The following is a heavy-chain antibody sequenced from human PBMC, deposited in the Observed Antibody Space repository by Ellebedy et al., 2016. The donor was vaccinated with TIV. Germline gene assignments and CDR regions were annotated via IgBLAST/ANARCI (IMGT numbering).Heavy chain of an antibody. CDR2: IRTRAYGGTT. D-gene: IGHD3-10*01. CDR1: GFTFGDYA. CDR3: TRDPETYYYGSGRDY. Sequence: GGSLRLXXAASGFTFGDYAIHWSRQAPGKGLEWVGFIRTRAYGGTTQYAASVKGRFTISRDDSKNIAYLQMNSLQTEDAAVYYCTRDPETYYYGSGRDYWGQGTLVRVSS. J-gene: IGHJ4*02. V-gene: IGHV3-49*03.